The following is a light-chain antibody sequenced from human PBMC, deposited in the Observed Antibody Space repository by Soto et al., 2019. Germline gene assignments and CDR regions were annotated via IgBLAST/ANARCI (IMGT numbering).Light chain of an antibody. CDR3: AARDDSLNAVI. J-gene: IGLJ2*01. CDR2: RNN. CDR1: SSNIGSHS. V-gene: IGLV1-44*01. Sequence: QLVLTQPPSASGTPGQSVTISCSGSSSNIGSHSVDWYQQLPGTAPKLLIFRNNQRPSGVPDRFSGSKSGTSASLAISGLRSEDEADYYCAARDDSLNAVIFGGGTKLTVL.